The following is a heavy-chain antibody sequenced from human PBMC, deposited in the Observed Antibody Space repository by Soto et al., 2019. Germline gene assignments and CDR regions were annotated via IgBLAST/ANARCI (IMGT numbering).Heavy chain of an antibody. CDR1: GYTPTGLS. V-gene: IGHV1-24*01. J-gene: IGHJ6*02. D-gene: IGHD2-15*01. CDR2: FDPEDGET. Sequence: ASVKVSCKVSGYTPTGLSMHWVRQAPGKGVEWMGGFDPEDGETIYAQKFQGRVTMTEDTSTDTAYMELSSLRSEDTAVYYCATIIGCSGGSCYDYGMDVWGQGTTVTVSS. CDR3: ATIIGCSGGSCYDYGMDV.